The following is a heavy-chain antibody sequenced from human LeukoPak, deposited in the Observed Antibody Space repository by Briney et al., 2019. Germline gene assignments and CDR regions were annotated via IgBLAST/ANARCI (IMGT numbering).Heavy chain of an antibody. J-gene: IGHJ4*02. CDR3: ASEYYYDSSGYYYVSSYFDY. Sequence: GGSLRLSCAASGFTFSSYNMNWVRQAPGKGLEWVSSISSSSSYIYYADSVKGRFTISRDNAKNSLYLQMNSLRAEDTAVYYCASEYYYDSSGYYYVSSYFDYWGQGTLVTVSS. D-gene: IGHD3-22*01. CDR2: ISSSSSYI. V-gene: IGHV3-21*01. CDR1: GFTFSSYN.